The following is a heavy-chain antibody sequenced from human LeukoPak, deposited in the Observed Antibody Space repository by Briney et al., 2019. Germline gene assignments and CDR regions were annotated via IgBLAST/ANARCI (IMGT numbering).Heavy chain of an antibody. CDR2: IYHSGST. D-gene: IGHD2-2*01. Sequence: SETLSLTCTVSGYSISSGYYWGWIRQPPGKGLEWIGSIYHSGSTYYNPSFKSRVTISVDTSKNQFSLKLSSVTAADTAVYYCARGATPIVVVPAAISPRAAAAGGVFDYWGQGTLVTVSS. CDR3: ARGATPIVVVPAAISPRAAAAGGVFDY. CDR1: GYSISSGYY. V-gene: IGHV4-38-2*02. J-gene: IGHJ4*02.